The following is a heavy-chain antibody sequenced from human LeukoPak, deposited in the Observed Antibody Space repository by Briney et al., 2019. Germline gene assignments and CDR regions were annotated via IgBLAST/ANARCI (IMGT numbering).Heavy chain of an antibody. CDR3: AKDNYDFWSGYLDY. D-gene: IGHD3-3*01. V-gene: IGHV3-9*01. CDR1: GFTFDDYA. Sequence: GGSLRLSCAASGFTFDDYAMHWVRQAPGKGLEWVSGISWNSGSIGYADSVKGRFTISRDNAKNSPYLQMNSLRAEDTALYYCAKDNYDFWSGYLDYWGQGTLVTVSS. CDR2: ISWNSGSI. J-gene: IGHJ4*02.